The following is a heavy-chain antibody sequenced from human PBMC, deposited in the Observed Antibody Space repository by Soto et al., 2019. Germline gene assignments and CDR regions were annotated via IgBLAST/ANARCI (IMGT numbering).Heavy chain of an antibody. Sequence: SETLSLTCAVYGGSFSGYYWSWIRQPPGKGLEWIGEINHSGSTNYNLSLKSRVTISVDTSKNQFSLKLSSVTAADTAVYYCARGMVGGPNYYYYGKDVWGKGTTVTVSS. CDR2: INHSGST. CDR3: ARGMVGGPNYYYYGKDV. CDR1: GGSFSGYY. D-gene: IGHD3-10*01. V-gene: IGHV4-34*01. J-gene: IGHJ6*04.